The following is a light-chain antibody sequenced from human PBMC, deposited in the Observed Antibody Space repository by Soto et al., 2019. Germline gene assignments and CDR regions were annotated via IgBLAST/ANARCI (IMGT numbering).Light chain of an antibody. J-gene: IGLJ1*01. V-gene: IGLV2-14*03. CDR1: NSDVGTYNF. CDR2: DVS. Sequence: QSVLTQPASVSGSPGQSITISCTGGNSDVGTYNFVSWYQQHPGKAPKLIIYDVSDRPSGVSNRFSGSKSGNTASLTISGLQAEDEADYYCSSYRTGSTLVFGTGTKVTVL. CDR3: SSYRTGSTLV.